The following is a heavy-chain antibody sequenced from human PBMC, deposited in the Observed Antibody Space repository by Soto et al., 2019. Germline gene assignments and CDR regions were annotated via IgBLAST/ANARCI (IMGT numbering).Heavy chain of an antibody. CDR1: GFTFSSYS. V-gene: IGHV3-21*01. CDR2: ITSSSSYI. J-gene: IGHJ4*02. Sequence: GGSLRLSCAASGFTFSSYSMNWVRQAPGKGLEWVSSITSSSSYIYYADLLKGRFTISRDNAKKSLYLQMNSLRAEDTAVYFCARGTGDYDFWSGYHATDYFDYWGQGTLVTVSS. CDR3: ARGTGDYDFWSGYHATDYFDY. D-gene: IGHD3-3*01.